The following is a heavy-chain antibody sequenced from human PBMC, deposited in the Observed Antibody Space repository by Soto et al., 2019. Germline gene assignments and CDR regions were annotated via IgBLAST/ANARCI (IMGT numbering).Heavy chain of an antibody. Sequence: EVQLVESGGVVVQPGGSLRLSCAASGFTFDDYPMHWVRQAPGKGLEWVSLISWDGGSTYYADSVKGRFTISRDNSNNSLEQQMNSLRTEDTGLYYCAKDIAASGSYALDYWGQGTLVTVSS. V-gene: IGHV3-43*01. D-gene: IGHD6-19*01. CDR2: ISWDGGST. J-gene: IGHJ4*02. CDR3: AKDIAASGSYALDY. CDR1: GFTFDDYP.